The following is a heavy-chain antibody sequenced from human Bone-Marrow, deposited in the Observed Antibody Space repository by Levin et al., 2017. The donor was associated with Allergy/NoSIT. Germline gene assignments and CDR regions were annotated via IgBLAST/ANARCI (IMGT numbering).Heavy chain of an antibody. Sequence: ASVKVSCKTSGYTFTNYGISWVRQAPGQGLEWMGWISAKDGNINYAQKVQGRVTLSTDISTSTAYMELRTLRSDDTAVYYCAVGWGGEGNGYFHYWGQGTLVTVSS. CDR1: GYTFTNYG. D-gene: IGHD2-8*01. CDR3: AVGWGGEGNGYFHY. J-gene: IGHJ4*02. CDR2: ISAKDGNI. V-gene: IGHV1-18*01.